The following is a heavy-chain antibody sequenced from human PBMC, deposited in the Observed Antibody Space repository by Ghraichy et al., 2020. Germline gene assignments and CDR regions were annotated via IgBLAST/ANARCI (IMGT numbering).Heavy chain of an antibody. CDR3: AKENLLRYFDWFASYSMGV. Sequence: GGSLRLSCAASGFTFSSYAMHWVRQAPGKGLEWVAVISYDGSKIYFADSVKGRFTISRDNSKNTLYLQMNNLRAEDTAVYYCAKENLLRYFDWFASYSMGVWGQGTTVTVFS. V-gene: IGHV3-30*18. CDR1: GFTFSSYA. D-gene: IGHD3-9*01. J-gene: IGHJ6*02. CDR2: ISYDGSKI.